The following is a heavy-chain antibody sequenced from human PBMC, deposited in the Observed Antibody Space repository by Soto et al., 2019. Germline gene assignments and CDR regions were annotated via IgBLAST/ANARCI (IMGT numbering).Heavy chain of an antibody. Sequence: ESGGGLVQPGGSLRLSCAASGFTFSSYAMSWVRQAPGKGLEWVSAISGSGGSTYYADSVKGRFTISRDNSKNTLYLQMNSLRAEDTAVYYCAKDGYYDFWSGYIQLDYWGQGTLVTVSS. CDR2: ISGSGGST. CDR1: GFTFSSYA. D-gene: IGHD3-3*01. V-gene: IGHV3-23*01. CDR3: AKDGYYDFWSGYIQLDY. J-gene: IGHJ4*02.